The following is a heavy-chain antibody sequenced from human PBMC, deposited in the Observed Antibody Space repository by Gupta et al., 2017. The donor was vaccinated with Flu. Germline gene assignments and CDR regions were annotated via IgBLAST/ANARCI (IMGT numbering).Heavy chain of an antibody. J-gene: IGHJ5*02. D-gene: IGHD3-22*01. CDR2: IIAIFATA. CDR3: ARLYYYDISGDYGGWFDP. Sequence: QVQLVQSGAEVKNPVSSLKFSCKASGGTFSSYAISWVRQAPGQGLEWMGGIIAIFATAKYAKQFYGSGTFTADESTSTADRELGSLRSEETGVCDSARLYYYDISGDYGGWFDPGGQATVVTVCS. V-gene: IGHV1-69*01. CDR1: GGTFSSYA.